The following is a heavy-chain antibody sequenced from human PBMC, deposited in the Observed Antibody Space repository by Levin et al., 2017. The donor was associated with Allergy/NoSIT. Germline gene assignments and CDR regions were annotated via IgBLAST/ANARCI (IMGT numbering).Heavy chain of an antibody. CDR1: GFIFTNYY. V-gene: IGHV3-11*01. CDR3: ASEPGPFAAEYTYGSQAIDY. Sequence: PGGSLRLSCEVSGFIFTNYYMSWIRQAPGKGLEWISYINTNGNTKYYGDSVKGRFSVFRDNAKNSLFLQMDRLRADDTAVYYCASEPGPFAAEYTYGSQAIDYWGQGTVVTVSS. CDR2: INTNGNTK. D-gene: IGHD5-18*01. J-gene: IGHJ4*02.